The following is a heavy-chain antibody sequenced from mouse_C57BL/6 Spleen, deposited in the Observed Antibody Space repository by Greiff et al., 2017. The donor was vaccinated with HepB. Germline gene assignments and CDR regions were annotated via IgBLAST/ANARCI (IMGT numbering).Heavy chain of an antibody. CDR2: INPGSGGT. J-gene: IGHJ4*01. V-gene: IGHV1-54*01. D-gene: IGHD1-1*01. Sequence: VQLQQSGAELVRPGTSVKVSCKASGYAFTNYLIEWVKQRPGQGLEWIGVINPGSGGTNYNEKFKGKATLTADNSSSTAYMQLSSLTSEDSAVYFCAREDGSSYGYAMDYWGQGTSVTVSS. CDR3: AREDGSSYGYAMDY. CDR1: GYAFTNYL.